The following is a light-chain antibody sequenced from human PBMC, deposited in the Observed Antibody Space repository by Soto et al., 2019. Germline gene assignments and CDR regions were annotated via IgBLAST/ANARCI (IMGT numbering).Light chain of an antibody. CDR3: HQYGSSPQT. J-gene: IGKJ1*01. CDR2: HAS. CDR1: QSISNW. Sequence: DIQMTQSPSTLSASVGDRVIITCRASQSISNWLAWYQQKPGTAPKVLIYHASNLQSGVPSRFSGSGSGTDFTLTISRLEPEDFAVFYCHQYGSSPQTFGQGTKVDIK. V-gene: IGKV1-5*01.